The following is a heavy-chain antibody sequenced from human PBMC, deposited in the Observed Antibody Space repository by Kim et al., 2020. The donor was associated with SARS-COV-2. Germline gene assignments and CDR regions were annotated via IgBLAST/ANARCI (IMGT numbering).Heavy chain of an antibody. Sequence: ASVKVSCKASGYTFTSYAMHWVRQAPGQRLEWMGWINAGNGNTKYSQKFQGRVTITRDTSASTAYMELSSLRSEDTAVYYCAKSGIAVAINYYYGMDVWGQGTTVTVSS. CDR1: GYTFTSYA. CDR3: AKSGIAVAINYYYGMDV. CDR2: INAGNGNT. D-gene: IGHD6-19*01. J-gene: IGHJ6*02. V-gene: IGHV1-3*01.